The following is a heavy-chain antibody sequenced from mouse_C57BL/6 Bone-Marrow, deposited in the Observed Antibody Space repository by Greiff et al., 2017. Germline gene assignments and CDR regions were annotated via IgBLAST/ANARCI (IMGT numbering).Heavy chain of an antibody. Sequence: EVKVVESGEGLVKPGGSLKLSCAASGFTFSSYAMSWVRQTPEKRLEWVAYISSGGDYIYYADTVKGRFTISRDNARNTLYLHMSSLKSEDTAMYYCTRVIYYYGSSLRWYFDVWGTGTTVTVSS. CDR3: TRVIYYYGSSLRWYFDV. CDR2: ISSGGDYI. J-gene: IGHJ1*03. D-gene: IGHD1-1*01. V-gene: IGHV5-9-1*02. CDR1: GFTFSSYA.